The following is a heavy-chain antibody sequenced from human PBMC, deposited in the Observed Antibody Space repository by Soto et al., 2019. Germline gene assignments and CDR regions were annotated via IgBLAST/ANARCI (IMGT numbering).Heavy chain of an antibody. V-gene: IGHV3-30*03. CDR2: ISYDGSTK. CDR1: GFTFSTYG. D-gene: IGHD6-19*01. Sequence: GGSLRLSCAASGFTFSTYGMHWVRQAPGKGLEWLALISYDGSTKYYADSVKGRFTISRDSSKNTLYLQMNSLRTEDTAVYYCATDGGWYFSDWGQGTLVTVSS. CDR3: ATDGGWYFSD. J-gene: IGHJ4*02.